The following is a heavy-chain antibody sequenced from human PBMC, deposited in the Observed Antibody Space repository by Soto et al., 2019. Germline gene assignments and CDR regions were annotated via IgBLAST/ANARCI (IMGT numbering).Heavy chain of an antibody. Sequence: PGGSLRLSCAASGFTFSSYSMNWVRQAPGKGLEWVSYISSSSSTIYYADSVKGRFTISRDNAKNSLYLQMNSLRAEDTAVYYCASLDFWSGYSITGDYWGQGTLVTVSS. V-gene: IGHV3-48*01. J-gene: IGHJ4*02. CDR1: GFTFSSYS. D-gene: IGHD3-3*01. CDR3: ASLDFWSGYSITGDY. CDR2: ISSSSSTI.